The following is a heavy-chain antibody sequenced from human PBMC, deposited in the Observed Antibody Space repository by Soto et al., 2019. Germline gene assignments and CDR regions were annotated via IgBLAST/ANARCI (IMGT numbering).Heavy chain of an antibody. V-gene: IGHV4-34*01. J-gene: IGHJ6*03. CDR2: INHSGST. D-gene: IGHD1-7*01. CDR1: GGSFSGYY. Sequence: PSETLSLTCAVYGGSFSGYYWSWIRQPPGKGLEWIGEINHSGSTNYNPSLKSRVTISVDTSKNQFSPKLSSVTAADTAVYYCARGKTGTTLYYYYYYMDVWGKGTTVTVSS. CDR3: ARGKTGTTLYYYYYYMDV.